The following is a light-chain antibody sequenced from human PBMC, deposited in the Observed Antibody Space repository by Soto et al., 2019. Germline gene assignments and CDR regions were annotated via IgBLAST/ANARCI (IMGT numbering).Light chain of an antibody. J-gene: IGKJ4*01. V-gene: IGKV1-9*01. CDR2: PAS. CDR3: QHLNTYPLS. Sequence: DIQLTQSPSFLYASVGDRVTFTCRASQGIASSLAWYQQKPGKAPKLLIYPASTLQSGVPSRFSSSGSGTEFTLTISSLQPEDFATYYCQHLNTYPLSFGGGTKVDIK. CDR1: QGIASS.